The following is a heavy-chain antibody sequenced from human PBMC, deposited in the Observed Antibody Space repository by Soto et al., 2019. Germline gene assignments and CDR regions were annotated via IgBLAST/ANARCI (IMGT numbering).Heavy chain of an antibody. CDR2: IFSNDEK. V-gene: IGHV2-26*01. CDR3: ARTTREGYNYVVRYFDL. J-gene: IGHJ2*01. Sequence: QVTLKESGPVLVKPTETLTLTCTVSGFALSDPRMGVSWIRQPPGKALEWLAHIFSNDEKSYITSMKSRLTISEDTSKSQVVLTMTNMDPVDTATYYCARTTREGYNYVVRYFDLWGRGTLVTVSS. D-gene: IGHD5-12*01. CDR1: GFALSDPRMG.